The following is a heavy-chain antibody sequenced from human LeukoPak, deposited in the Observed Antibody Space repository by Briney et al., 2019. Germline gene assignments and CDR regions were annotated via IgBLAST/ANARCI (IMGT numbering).Heavy chain of an antibody. Sequence: GRSLRLSCAASGFTFSSYGMHWIRQAPGKGLEWVANIKQDGSEKYYVDSVKGRFTISRDNAKNSLYLQMNSLRAEDTAVYYCARGWELHDYWGQGTLVTVSS. CDR3: ARGWELHDY. CDR2: IKQDGSEK. V-gene: IGHV3-7*03. CDR1: GFTFSSYG. D-gene: IGHD1-26*01. J-gene: IGHJ4*02.